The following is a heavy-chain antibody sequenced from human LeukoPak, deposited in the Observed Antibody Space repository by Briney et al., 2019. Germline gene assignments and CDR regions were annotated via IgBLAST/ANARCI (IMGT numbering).Heavy chain of an antibody. D-gene: IGHD4-17*01. CDR2: FDPEDGET. CDR1: GYTFTGYY. Sequence: ASVKVSCKASGYTFTGYYMHWVRQAPGKGLEWMGGFDPEDGETIYAQKFQGRVTMTEDASTDTAYMELSSLRSEDTAVYYCATGHDYGDYGRFDPWGQGTLVTVSS. J-gene: IGHJ5*02. V-gene: IGHV1-24*01. CDR3: ATGHDYGDYGRFDP.